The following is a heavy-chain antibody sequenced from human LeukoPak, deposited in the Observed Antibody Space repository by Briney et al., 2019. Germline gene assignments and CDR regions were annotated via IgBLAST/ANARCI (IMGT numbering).Heavy chain of an antibody. CDR2: TIPTFGTV. D-gene: IGHD4-17*01. V-gene: IGHV1-69*13. Sequence: SVKVSCKASGGTFSNYAISWVRQAPGQGLEWMGGTIPTFGTVNYGQNFQGRVTITADESTSTAYMELSNLKSEDTAVYYCARAPYGDYGGDYYYYYMDVWGKGTTVTISS. J-gene: IGHJ6*03. CDR1: GGTFSNYA. CDR3: ARAPYGDYGGDYYYYYMDV.